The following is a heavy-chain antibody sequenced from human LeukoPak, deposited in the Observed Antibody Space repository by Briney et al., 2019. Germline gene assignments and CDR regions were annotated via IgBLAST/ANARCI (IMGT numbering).Heavy chain of an antibody. V-gene: IGHV3-53*01. Sequence: PGWSLRLSCAASGFTVSDNYMTWVRQAPGKGLEWVSSIYSAGATHYAESVKGRFTISRDNSKNTLYLQMNSLRAEDMAVYHCARIEWERLGRAFDIWGQGTMVTVSS. D-gene: IGHD1-26*01. J-gene: IGHJ3*02. CDR1: GFTVSDNY. CDR3: ARIEWERLGRAFDI. CDR2: IYSAGAT.